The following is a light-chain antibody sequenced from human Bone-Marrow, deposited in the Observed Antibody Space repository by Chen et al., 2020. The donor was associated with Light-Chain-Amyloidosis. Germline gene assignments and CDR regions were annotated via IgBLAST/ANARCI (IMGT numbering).Light chain of an antibody. CDR3: SSYTITNTLV. CDR2: EVT. Sequence: QSALTQPASVSGSPGQSITISSTGTSSDVGSDNHVSWYQQHPDKDPRLMIYEVTNRPSWVPDRFSGSRSDNTATLTISGLQTEDEADYFCSSYTITNTLVFGSGTRVTVL. J-gene: IGLJ1*01. V-gene: IGLV2-14*01. CDR1: SSDVGSDNH.